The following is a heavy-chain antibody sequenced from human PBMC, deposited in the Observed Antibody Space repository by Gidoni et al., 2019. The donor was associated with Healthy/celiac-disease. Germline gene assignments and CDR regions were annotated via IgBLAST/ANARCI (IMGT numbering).Heavy chain of an antibody. D-gene: IGHD1-26*01. V-gene: IGHV4-34*01. J-gene: IGHJ3*02. CDR1: GGSFSGYY. Sequence: QVQLQQWGAGLLKPSETLSLSCAVYGGSFSGYYWSWIRQPPGKGLEWIGEINHSGSTNYNPSLKSRVTISVDTSKNKFSLKLSSVTAADTAVYYCARGGQAVGAFDIWGQGTMVTVSS. CDR2: INHSGST. CDR3: ARGGQAVGAFDI.